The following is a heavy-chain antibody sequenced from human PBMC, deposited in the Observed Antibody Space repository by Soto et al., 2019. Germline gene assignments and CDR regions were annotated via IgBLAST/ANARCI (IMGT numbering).Heavy chain of an antibody. CDR2: INPKSGGT. Sequence: ASVKVSCKASGYSFTDYHIHWVRQAPGQGLEWLGRINPKSGGTSTAQKFQGWVTMTRDRSISTVYMELTRLRSDDTAVYFCARGHSTNCSNGVCSFFYNHEMDVWGQGTTVTVSS. D-gene: IGHD2-8*01. V-gene: IGHV1-2*04. CDR1: GYSFTDYH. CDR3: ARGHSTNCSNGVCSFFYNHEMDV. J-gene: IGHJ6*02.